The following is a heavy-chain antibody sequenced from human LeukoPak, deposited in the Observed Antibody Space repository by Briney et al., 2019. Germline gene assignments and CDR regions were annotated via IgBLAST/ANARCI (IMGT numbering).Heavy chain of an antibody. Sequence: GASVKVSCKASGYTFTDYHVHWVRQAPGQGLEWMGWINPDSGGTNYAQSFQGRVTMTRDTSISTAYMELYSLRSDDTAVYYCARELGGGTTREDWFDPWGQGTLVTVSS. D-gene: IGHD1-1*01. J-gene: IGHJ5*02. CDR1: GYTFTDYH. CDR3: ARELGGGTTREDWFDP. CDR2: INPDSGGT. V-gene: IGHV1-2*02.